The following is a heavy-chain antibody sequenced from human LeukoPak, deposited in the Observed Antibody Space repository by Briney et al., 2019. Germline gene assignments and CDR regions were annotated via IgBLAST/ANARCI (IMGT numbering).Heavy chain of an antibody. D-gene: IGHD6-19*01. Sequence: ASVKVSCKASGYTFTGYFLHWVRQAPGQRLEWMGWINPNSGGTTFAQKFQGRVTMTRDTSISTAYMELSSLRSEDTAVYYCASRSIAVAANWFDPWGQGTLVTVSS. J-gene: IGHJ5*02. CDR2: INPNSGGT. CDR3: ASRSIAVAANWFDP. V-gene: IGHV1-2*02. CDR1: GYTFTGYF.